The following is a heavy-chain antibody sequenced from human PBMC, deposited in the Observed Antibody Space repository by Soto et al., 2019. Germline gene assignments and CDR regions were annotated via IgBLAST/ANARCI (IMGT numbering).Heavy chain of an antibody. V-gene: IGHV3-33*01. CDR1: GFTFSNYV. Sequence: QVQLVESGGGVVKPGRSLRLSCAASGFTFSNYVMHWVRQAPGKGLEWVASIWHDGNNKYYADSVRGRFIISRDNSKNRLYLQMNSLRAEDTAVYYCASDLVGASDSYGLDVWGQGTPVTVSS. CDR2: IWHDGNNK. D-gene: IGHD1-26*01. J-gene: IGHJ6*02. CDR3: ASDLVGASDSYGLDV.